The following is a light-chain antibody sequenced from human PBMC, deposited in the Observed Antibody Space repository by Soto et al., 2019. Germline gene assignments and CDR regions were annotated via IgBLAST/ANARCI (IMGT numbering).Light chain of an antibody. CDR3: QQYHTSSIT. V-gene: IGKV1-5*01. CDR2: DAS. J-gene: IGKJ5*01. CDR1: QTISSW. Sequence: DIQMTQSPSTLSASVGDRVTITCRASQTISSWLARYQQKPGKAPNLLIYDASTLERGVPSRFSGTGSGTEFTLTIDRLQPDDFATYYCQQYHTSSITFGQGTRLEIK.